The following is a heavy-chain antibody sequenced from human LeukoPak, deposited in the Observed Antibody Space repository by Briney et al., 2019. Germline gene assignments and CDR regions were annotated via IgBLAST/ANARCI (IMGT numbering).Heavy chain of an antibody. Sequence: SETLSLTCAVYGGSFSDYYWSWIRQPPGKGLEWIGEINHSGSTNYNPSLKSRVTISVDTSKNQFSLKLSSVTAADTAVYYCARGRRSSSKPFDYWGQGTLVTVSS. D-gene: IGHD6-13*01. CDR2: INHSGST. CDR3: ARGRRSSSKPFDY. CDR1: GGSFSDYY. J-gene: IGHJ4*02. V-gene: IGHV4-34*01.